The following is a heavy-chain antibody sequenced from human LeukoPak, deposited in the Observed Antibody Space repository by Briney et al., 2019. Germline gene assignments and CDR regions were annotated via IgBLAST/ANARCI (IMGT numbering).Heavy chain of an antibody. J-gene: IGHJ4*02. CDR2: IYPGDSDT. D-gene: IGHD2-15*01. V-gene: IGHV5-51*01. CDR3: ARQFASAATIDY. CDR1: GYSFTDYW. Sequence: GESLKISCKGSGYSFTDYWIGWVRQMPGKGLEWMGIIYPGDSDTRYSPSFQGQVTISADKSISTAYLQWDSLKASDTAMYFCARQFASAATIDYRGQGTLVTVSS.